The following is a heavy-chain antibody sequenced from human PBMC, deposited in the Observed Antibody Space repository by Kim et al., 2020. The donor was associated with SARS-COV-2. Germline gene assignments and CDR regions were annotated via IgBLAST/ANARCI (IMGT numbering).Heavy chain of an antibody. CDR2: IDPNSGGT. V-gene: IGHV1-2*06. D-gene: IGHD3-22*01. CDR1: GYMTTDY. J-gene: IGHJ4*02. CDR3: ARDVHRGWYYFDY. Sequence: ASVKVSCKASGYMTTDYIHWVRQAPGQGLEWMGRIDPNSGGTNYAAQFQGRVSMTRDTSIDTVYMELSSLRSDDTAVYYCARDVHRGWYYFDYWGQGTLV.